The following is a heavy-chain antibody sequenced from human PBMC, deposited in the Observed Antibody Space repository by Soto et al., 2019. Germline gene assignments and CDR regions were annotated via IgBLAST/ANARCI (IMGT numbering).Heavy chain of an antibody. J-gene: IGHJ4*02. CDR3: AKESGGERYAAYFDH. CDR1: GFTLSNIG. D-gene: IGHD2-21*01. CDR2: ISAGGNTK. Sequence: QVQLVESGGGVVQPGTSLRLACAASGFTLSNIGMQWVRQAPGKGLEWVAVISAGGNTKYYADSVKGRFTISRDNSKNTLFLQMNSLRTEDTAVYYCAKESGGERYAAYFDHWGQGTLVTVSA. V-gene: IGHV3-30*18.